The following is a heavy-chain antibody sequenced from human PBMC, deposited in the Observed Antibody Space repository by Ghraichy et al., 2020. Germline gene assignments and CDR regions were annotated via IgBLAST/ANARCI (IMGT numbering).Heavy chain of an antibody. CDR3: ARGCSGGTCYWVH. Sequence: ASVKVSCKASGYTFTDYYMHWVRQAPRQGLEWMGWINPNNGGTNYAQKFQGMVTMTRDTSISTAYMELSSLISDDTAVYYCARGCSGGTCYWVHWGQGTLVTVSS. J-gene: IGHJ4*02. CDR1: GYTFTDYY. CDR2: INPNNGGT. V-gene: IGHV1-2*02. D-gene: IGHD2-15*01.